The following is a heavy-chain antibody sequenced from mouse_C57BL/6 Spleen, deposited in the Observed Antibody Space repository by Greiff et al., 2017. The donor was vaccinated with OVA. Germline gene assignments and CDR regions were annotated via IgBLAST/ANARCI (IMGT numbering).Heavy chain of an antibody. CDR2: IDPSDSET. CDR3: ARRGLDDYGFAY. D-gene: IGHD2-4*01. Sequence: QVQLQQSGAELVRPGSSVKLSCKASGYTFTSYWMHWVKQRPIQGLEWIGNIDPSDSETHYNQKFKDKATLTVDKSSSTAYMQLSSLTSEDSAVYYCARRGLDDYGFAYWGQGTLVTVSA. V-gene: IGHV1-52*01. CDR1: GYTFTSYW. J-gene: IGHJ3*01.